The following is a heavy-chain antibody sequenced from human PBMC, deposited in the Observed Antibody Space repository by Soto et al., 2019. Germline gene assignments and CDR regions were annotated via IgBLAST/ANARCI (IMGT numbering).Heavy chain of an antibody. D-gene: IGHD6-13*01. CDR3: AAFTKGGIAAAGWGFDP. V-gene: IGHV1-58*02. CDR2: IVVGSGNT. Sequence: QMQLVQSGPEVKKPGTSVKVSCKASGFTFTSSAMQWVRQARGQRLEWIGWIVVGSGNTNYAQKFQERVTITRDMSXRXDYMELSSLRSEDTAVYYCAAFTKGGIAAAGWGFDPWGQGTLVTVSS. CDR1: GFTFTSSA. J-gene: IGHJ5*02.